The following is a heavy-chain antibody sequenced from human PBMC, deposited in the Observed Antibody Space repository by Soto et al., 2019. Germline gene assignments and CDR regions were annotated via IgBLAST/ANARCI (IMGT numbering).Heavy chain of an antibody. Sequence: NPXETRSLTCAVDGWSLSGYYWSWIRQPPGKGLEWIGEISHSGSTNYNPSLKSRVTISVDTSKNQFSLKLSSVTAADTAVYYCARARVKYGSGSYSALRKKAKEKNWFDHWGQGTLVTVSS. CDR2: ISHSGST. CDR1: GWSLSGYY. D-gene: IGHD3-10*01. J-gene: IGHJ5*02. CDR3: ARARVKYGSGSYSALRKKAKEKNWFDH. V-gene: IGHV4-34*01.